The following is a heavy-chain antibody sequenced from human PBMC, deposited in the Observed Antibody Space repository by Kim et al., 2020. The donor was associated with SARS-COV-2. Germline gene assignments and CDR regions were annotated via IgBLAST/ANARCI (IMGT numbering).Heavy chain of an antibody. CDR2: IHSTGTT. V-gene: IGHV4-59*08. CDR1: GASINNNY. Sequence: SETLSLTCTVSGASINNNYWTWIRQSPEKGLEWIGYIHSTGTTEYNPSLEGRVTLSIDTSRNQFSLTLRSVAVADTAMYFCGRNGVYLDVWGKGTTVTVSS. D-gene: IGHD2-8*01. J-gene: IGHJ6*03. CDR3: GRNGVYLDV.